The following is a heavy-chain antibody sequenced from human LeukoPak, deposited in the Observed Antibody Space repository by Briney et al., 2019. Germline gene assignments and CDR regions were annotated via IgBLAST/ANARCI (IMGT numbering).Heavy chain of an antibody. V-gene: IGHV3-15*01. CDR2: IKSKTDGGTT. Sequence: GGFLRLSCAASGFTFSNAWMSWVRQAPGKGLEWVGRIKSKTDGGTTDYAAPVKGRFTISRDDSKNTLYLQMNSLKTEDTAVYYCTTTIGYCSSTSCSNWFDPWGQGTLVTVSS. CDR3: TTTIGYCSSTSCSNWFDP. J-gene: IGHJ5*02. CDR1: GFTFSNAW. D-gene: IGHD2-2*01.